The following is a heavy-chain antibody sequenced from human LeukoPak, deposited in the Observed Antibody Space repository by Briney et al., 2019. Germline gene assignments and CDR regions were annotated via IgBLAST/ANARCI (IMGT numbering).Heavy chain of an antibody. CDR2: ISYDGSNK. CDR3: AKDNVAAAGRYFDY. J-gene: IGHJ4*02. V-gene: IGHV3-30*18. D-gene: IGHD6-13*01. CDR1: GFTFSSYG. Sequence: GGSLRLSCAASGFTFSSYGMHWVRQAPRKGLEWVAVISYDGSNKYFADSVKGRFTISRDNSKNTLYLQMHSLRAEDTAVYYCAKDNVAAAGRYFDYWGQGTLVTVSS.